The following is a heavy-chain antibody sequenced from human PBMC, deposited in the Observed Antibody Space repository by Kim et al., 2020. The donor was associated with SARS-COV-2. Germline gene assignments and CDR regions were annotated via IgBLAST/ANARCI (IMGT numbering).Heavy chain of an antibody. Sequence: GGSLRLSCTASGFTFGDYAMSWFRQAPGKGLEWVGFIRSKAYGGTTEYAASVKGRFTISRDGSKSIAYLQMNSLKTEDTAVYYCTRFLRGVRGVIQHWGQGTLVTVSS. CDR1: GFTFGDYA. D-gene: IGHD3-10*01. V-gene: IGHV3-49*01. CDR3: TRFLRGVRGVIQH. CDR2: IRSKAYGGTT. J-gene: IGHJ1*01.